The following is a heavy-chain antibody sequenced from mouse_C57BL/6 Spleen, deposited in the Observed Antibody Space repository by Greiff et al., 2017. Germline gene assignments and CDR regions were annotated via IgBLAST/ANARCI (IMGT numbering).Heavy chain of an antibody. J-gene: IGHJ2*01. CDR1: GFTFSDYG. CDR3: ARSQYYGSSSYFDY. D-gene: IGHD1-1*01. Sequence: EVQVVESGGGLVKPGGSLKLSCAASGFTFSDYGMHWVRQAPEKGLEWVAYISSGSSTIYYADTVKGRFTISRDHAKNTLFLQMTRLRSEDTAMYYCARSQYYGSSSYFDYWGQGTTLTVSS. V-gene: IGHV5-17*01. CDR2: ISSGSSTI.